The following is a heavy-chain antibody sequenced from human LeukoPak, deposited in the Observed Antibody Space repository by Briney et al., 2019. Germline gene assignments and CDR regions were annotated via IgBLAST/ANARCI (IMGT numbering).Heavy chain of an antibody. Sequence: PGGSLRLYCAASGFTFSSYSMNWVRQAPGKGLEWVSSISSSSSYIYYADSVKGRFTISRNNAKNSLYLQMNSLRAEDTAVYYCARAADTAMVQSSFDYWGQGTLVTVSS. D-gene: IGHD5-18*01. CDR1: GFTFSSYS. CDR2: ISSSSSYI. V-gene: IGHV3-21*01. CDR3: ARAADTAMVQSSFDY. J-gene: IGHJ4*02.